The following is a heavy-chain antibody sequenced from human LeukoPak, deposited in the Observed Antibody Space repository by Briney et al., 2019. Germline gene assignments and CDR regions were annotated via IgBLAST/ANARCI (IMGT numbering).Heavy chain of an antibody. V-gene: IGHV4-59*01. J-gene: IGHJ4*02. CDR1: GGSISSYS. CDR2: IYNSGST. Sequence: SETLSLTCTVSGGSISSYSWSWIRQPPGKRLEWIGYIYNSGSTNYNPSLKSRVTVSVDTSKNQFSLKLSSVTAADTAVYYCARELGVATLHFDLWGQGILVTVSS. CDR3: ARELGVATLHFDL. D-gene: IGHD2-21*02.